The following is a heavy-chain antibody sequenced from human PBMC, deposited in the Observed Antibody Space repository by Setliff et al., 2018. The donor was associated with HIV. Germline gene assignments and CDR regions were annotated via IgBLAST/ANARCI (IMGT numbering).Heavy chain of an antibody. CDR2: INPNSGGT. V-gene: IGHV1-2*06. D-gene: IGHD6-13*01. CDR1: GYTFTSYY. J-gene: IGHJ4*02. CDR3: ARGVKGIATTGKYYFDY. Sequence: ASVKVSCKASGYTFTSYYMHWVRQAPGQELGWMGRINPNSGGTNYAQKFQGRVTMTRDTSVSTAYMELSRLTSDDTAVFYCARGVKGIATTGKYYFDYWGQGTLVTVSS.